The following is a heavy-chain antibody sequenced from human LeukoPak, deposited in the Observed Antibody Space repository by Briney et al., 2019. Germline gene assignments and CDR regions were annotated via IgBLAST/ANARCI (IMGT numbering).Heavy chain of an antibody. D-gene: IGHD5-24*01. V-gene: IGHV4-4*07. CDR2: IYTSGST. Sequence: SETLSLTCTVSGGSLSSYYWSWIRQPAGKGLEWIGRIYTSGSTNYNPSLKSRVAMSVDTSKNQFSLKLSSVTAADTAVYYCARDPGRDGYNHFDYWGQGTLVTVSS. CDR1: GGSLSSYY. J-gene: IGHJ4*02. CDR3: ARDPGRDGYNHFDY.